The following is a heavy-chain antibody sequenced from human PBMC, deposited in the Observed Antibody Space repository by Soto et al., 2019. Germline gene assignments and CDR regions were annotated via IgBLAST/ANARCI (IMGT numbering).Heavy chain of an antibody. V-gene: IGHV3-30-3*01. CDR1: GFTFSSYA. CDR2: ISYDGSNK. Sequence: PGGSLRLSCAASGFTFSSYAMHWVRQAPGKGLEWVAVISYDGSNKYYADSVKGRFTISRDNSKNTLYLQMNSLRAEDTAVYYCEFNFFNYYGSGSQFDYWGQGTLVTVSS. D-gene: IGHD3-10*01. J-gene: IGHJ4*02. CDR3: EFNFFNYYGSGSQFDY.